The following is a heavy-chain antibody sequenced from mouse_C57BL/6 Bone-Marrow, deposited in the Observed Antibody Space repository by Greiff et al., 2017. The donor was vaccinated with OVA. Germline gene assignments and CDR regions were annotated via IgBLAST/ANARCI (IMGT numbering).Heavy chain of an antibody. CDR2: ISSGGSYT. CDR1: GFTFSSYG. Sequence: DVKLVESGGDLVKPGGSLKLSCAASGFTFSSYGMSWVRQTPDKRLEWVATISSGGSYTYYPDSVKGRFTISRDNAKNTLYLQMSSLKSEDTAMYYCARRDDGFAYWGQGTLVTVSA. D-gene: IGHD1-2*01. CDR3: ARRDDGFAY. J-gene: IGHJ3*01. V-gene: IGHV5-6*02.